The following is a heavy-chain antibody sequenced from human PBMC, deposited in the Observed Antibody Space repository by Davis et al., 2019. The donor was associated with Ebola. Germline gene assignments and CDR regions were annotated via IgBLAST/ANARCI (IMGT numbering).Heavy chain of an antibody. V-gene: IGHV5-51*01. CDR2: IYPGDSDT. CDR3: ARLRVAVAGAYYYYYGMDV. J-gene: IGHJ6*02. D-gene: IGHD6-19*01. CDR1: GYYFTSYW. Sequence: GGSLRLSCKGSGYYFTSYWIGWVRQMPGKGLEWMGIIYPGDSDTRYSPSFQGQVTISADKSISTAYLQWSSLKASDTAMYYCARLRVAVAGAYYYYYGMDVWGQGTTVTVSS.